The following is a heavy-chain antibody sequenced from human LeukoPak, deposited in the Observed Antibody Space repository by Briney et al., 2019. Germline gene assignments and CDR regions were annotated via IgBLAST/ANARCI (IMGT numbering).Heavy chain of an antibody. J-gene: IGHJ4*02. CDR1: GGSISSYY. CDR2: IYYSGST. CDR3: ASSGSYYNRYYFDY. V-gene: IGHV4-59*01. Sequence: SETLSLTCTVSGGSISSYYWSWIRQPPGKGLEWIGYIYYSGSTNYNPSLKSRVTISVDTSKNQFSLKLSSVTAADTAVYYCASSGSYYNRYYFDYWGQGTLVTVSS. D-gene: IGHD3-10*01.